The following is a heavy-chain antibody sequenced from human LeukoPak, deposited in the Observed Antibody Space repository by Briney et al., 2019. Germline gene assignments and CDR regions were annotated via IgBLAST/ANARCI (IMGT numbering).Heavy chain of an antibody. CDR3: ARGIYWSLDS. J-gene: IGHJ4*02. Sequence: GGSLRLSCAASGFTFSSYGMHWVRQAPGKGLEWVAVISYDGSNKYYADSVKGRFTISRDNSKNTLYLQMNSLRVEDTAVYYCARGIYWSLDSWGQGTLVTVSS. V-gene: IGHV3-30*03. CDR2: ISYDGSNK. D-gene: IGHD1-1*01. CDR1: GFTFSSYG.